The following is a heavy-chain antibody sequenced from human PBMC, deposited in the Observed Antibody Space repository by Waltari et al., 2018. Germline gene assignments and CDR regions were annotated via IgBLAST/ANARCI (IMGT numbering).Heavy chain of an antibody. CDR3: AMGGGFDP. CDR1: GFTFSSYA. CDR2: ISYDGSNK. Sequence: QVQLVESGGGVVQPGRSLRLSCAASGFTFSSYAMHWVRQAPGKGLEWVAVISYDGSNKDYADSVKGRFTISRDNSKNTLYLQMNSLRAEDTAVYYCAMGGGFDPWGQGTLVTVSS. J-gene: IGHJ5*02. D-gene: IGHD1-26*01. V-gene: IGHV3-30-3*01.